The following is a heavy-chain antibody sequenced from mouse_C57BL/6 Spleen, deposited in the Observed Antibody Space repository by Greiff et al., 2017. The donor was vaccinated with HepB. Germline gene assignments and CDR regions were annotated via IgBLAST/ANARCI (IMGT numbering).Heavy chain of an antibody. CDR2: INPNNGGT. Sequence: VQLQQSGPELVKPGASVKISCKASGYTFTDYYMNWVKQSHGKSLEWIGDINPNNGGTSYNQKFKGKATLTVDKSSSTAYMQLSSLTSEDSAVYYCARSDSSGSYYYAMDYWGQGTSVTVSS. D-gene: IGHD3-2*02. CDR1: GYTFTDYY. J-gene: IGHJ4*01. V-gene: IGHV1-26*01. CDR3: ARSDSSGSYYYAMDY.